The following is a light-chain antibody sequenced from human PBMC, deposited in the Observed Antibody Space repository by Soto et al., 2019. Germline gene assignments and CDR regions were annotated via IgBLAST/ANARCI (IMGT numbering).Light chain of an antibody. J-gene: IGLJ3*02. Sequence: QTVVTQEASLSVSPGTTVTLTCGLSSGSVSANYYPSWYQQTPGQAPRTLIYNTNTRSSGVPDRFSGSILGNKAALTITGAQTDDESDCYCVLYMGSGFWVFGGGTQLTVL. CDR1: SGSVSANYY. CDR2: NTN. V-gene: IGLV8-61*01. CDR3: VLYMGSGFWV.